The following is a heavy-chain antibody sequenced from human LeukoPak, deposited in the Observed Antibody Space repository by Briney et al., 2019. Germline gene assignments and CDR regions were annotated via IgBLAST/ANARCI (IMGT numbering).Heavy chain of an antibody. J-gene: IGHJ4*02. CDR2: IYTSGST. CDR3: ARGLAAAAHDY. Sequence: SETLSLTCTVSGGSISSGSYYWSWIRQPAGKGLEWIGRIYTSGSTNYNPSLKSRVTISVDTSKNQFSLKLSSVTAADTAVYYCARGLAAAAHDYWGQGTLVSVSS. V-gene: IGHV4-61*02. D-gene: IGHD6-13*01. CDR1: GGSISSGSYY.